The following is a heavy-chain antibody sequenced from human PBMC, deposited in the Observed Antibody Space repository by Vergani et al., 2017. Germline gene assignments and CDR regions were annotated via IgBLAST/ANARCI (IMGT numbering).Heavy chain of an antibody. D-gene: IGHD6-6*01. J-gene: IGHJ4*02. V-gene: IGHV4-39*01. CDR1: GGSISSSSYY. CDR3: ASPGEYSSSDYYFDY. CDR2: IYYSGST. Sequence: QVQLQQWGAGLLKPSEPLSLACTVSGGSISSSSYYWGWIRQPPGKGLEWIGSIYYSGSTYYNPSLKSRVTISVDTSKNQFSLKLSSVTAADTAVYYCASPGEYSSSDYYFDYWGQGTLVTVSS.